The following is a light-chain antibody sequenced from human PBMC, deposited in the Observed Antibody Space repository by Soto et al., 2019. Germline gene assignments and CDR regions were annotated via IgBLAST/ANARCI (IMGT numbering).Light chain of an antibody. CDR2: GAS. CDR1: ETVATN. J-gene: IGKJ2*01. CDR3: QQFGASRRGT. V-gene: IGKV3-15*01. Sequence: EVVMTQSPATLSVSPGERATLSCRASETVATNLAWYQQKPGQAPRLLISGASTRAAGISDRFRGSGSGTEFTLTISSLRSEDSAVYYCQQFGASRRGTFGQGTKLEIK.